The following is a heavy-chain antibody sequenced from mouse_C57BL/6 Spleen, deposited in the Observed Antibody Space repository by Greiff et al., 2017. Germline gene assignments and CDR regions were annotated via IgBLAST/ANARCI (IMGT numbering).Heavy chain of an antibody. J-gene: IGHJ1*01. CDR3: AINYYGSRYGYFDD. CDR1: GYTFTSYW. D-gene: IGHD1-1*01. Sequence: QVQLQQPGAELVKPGASVKLSCKASGYTFTSYWMHWVKQRPGQGLEWIGMIHPNSGSTNYNEKFKSKATLTVDKSSRTAYMQLSSLTSEDSAVYYCAINYYGSRYGYFDDWGEGTTVTVSS. V-gene: IGHV1-64*01. CDR2: IHPNSGST.